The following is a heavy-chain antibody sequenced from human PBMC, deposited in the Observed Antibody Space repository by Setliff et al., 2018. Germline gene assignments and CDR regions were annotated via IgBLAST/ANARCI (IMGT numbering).Heavy chain of an antibody. CDR1: GYTFEYFG. V-gene: IGHV1-18*01. CDR2: ISGHNGKT. J-gene: IGHJ6*02. CDR3: AKEPALSLTESIRRSYYDYALDV. D-gene: IGHD3-10*01. Sequence: ASVKVSCKASGYTFEYFGISWVRQAPGQGLEWMGWISGHNGKTNIAQKFQGRLTMTTDTTTAYMELWSLTSDDTAIYFCAKEPALSLTESIRRSYYDYALDVRGQGTTVTVSS.